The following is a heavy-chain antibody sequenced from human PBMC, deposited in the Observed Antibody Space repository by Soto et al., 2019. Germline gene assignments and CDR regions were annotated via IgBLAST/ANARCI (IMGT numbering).Heavy chain of an antibody. Sequence: QVQLVQSGAEVKKPGASVKVSCKTSGYTFTDYGISWVRQAPGQGLEWMGWISPYNGNTNYAQKPQGRVTMTTDTSARTAYVELRSLRSDDTAVYYCARGDSSEYYGGRWFDPWGQGALVTVSA. J-gene: IGHJ5*02. CDR1: GYTFTDYG. CDR3: ARGDSSEYYGGRWFDP. CDR2: ISPYNGNT. D-gene: IGHD3-22*01. V-gene: IGHV1-18*01.